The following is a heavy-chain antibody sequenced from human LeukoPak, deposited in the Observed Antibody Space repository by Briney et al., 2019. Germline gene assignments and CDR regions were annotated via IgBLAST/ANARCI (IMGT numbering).Heavy chain of an antibody. CDR2: ISYDGSNK. CDR3: ARIVVVIRGGGDYFDY. V-gene: IGHV3-30-3*01. D-gene: IGHD3-22*01. J-gene: IGHJ4*01. CDR1: GFTFSSYA. Sequence: GRSLRLSCAASGFTFSSYAMHWVRQAPGKGLEWVAVISYDGSNKYYADSVKGRFTISRDNSKNTLYLQMNSLRAEDTAVYYCARIVVVIRGGGDYFDYWGHGPLVTVSS.